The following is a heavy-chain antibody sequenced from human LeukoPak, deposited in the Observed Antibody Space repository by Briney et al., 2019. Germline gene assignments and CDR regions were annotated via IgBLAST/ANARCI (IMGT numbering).Heavy chain of an antibody. CDR2: IYTSGST. J-gene: IGHJ4*02. CDR3: ARLGITGTTRWYYFDY. CDR1: GGSISSGSYY. Sequence: SETLSLTCTVSGGSISSGSYYWSWIRQPAGKGLEWIGRIYTSGSTNYNPSLKSRVTISVDTSKNQFSLKLSSVTAADTAVYYCARLGITGTTRWYYFDYWGQGTLVTVSS. V-gene: IGHV4-61*02. D-gene: IGHD1-7*01.